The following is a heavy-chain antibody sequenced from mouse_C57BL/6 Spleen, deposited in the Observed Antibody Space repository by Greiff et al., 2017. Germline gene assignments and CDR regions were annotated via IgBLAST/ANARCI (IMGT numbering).Heavy chain of an antibody. V-gene: IGHV1-50*01. CDR2: IDPSDSYT. Sequence: QVQLQQPGAELVKPGASVKLSCKASGYTFTSYWMQWVKQRPGQGLEWIGEIDPSDSYTNYNQKFKGKATLTVDTSSSTAYMQLSSLTSEDSAVYYCARSQLRLLDYWGQGTTLTVSS. J-gene: IGHJ2*01. CDR3: ARSQLRLLDY. CDR1: GYTFTSYW. D-gene: IGHD3-2*02.